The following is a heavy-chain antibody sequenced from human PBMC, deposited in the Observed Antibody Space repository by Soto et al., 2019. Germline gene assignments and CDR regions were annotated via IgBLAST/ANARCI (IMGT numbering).Heavy chain of an antibody. Sequence: QVQLVESGGGVVQPGRSLRLSCAASGFTFSSYDMHWVRQAPGKGLEWVAIIAYDGSNKYYADSVKGRFIISRDNSKNTLFLQMNSLRAEDTAIYYCAKMDVPFDDWGQGTVVTVSS. CDR3: AKMDVPFDD. CDR2: IAYDGSNK. J-gene: IGHJ4*02. V-gene: IGHV3-30*18. D-gene: IGHD2-2*01. CDR1: GFTFSSYD.